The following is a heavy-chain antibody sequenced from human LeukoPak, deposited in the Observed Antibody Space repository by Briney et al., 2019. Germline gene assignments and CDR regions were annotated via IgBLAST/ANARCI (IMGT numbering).Heavy chain of an antibody. Sequence: LSLTCTVSGGSISSYYWSWIRQPPGKGLEWVSGISWNSGSIGYADSVKGRFTISRDNAKNSLYLQMNSLRAEDTALYYCAKVLRITMVRGPMGGAFDIWGQGTMVTVSS. V-gene: IGHV3-9*01. J-gene: IGHJ3*02. CDR2: ISWNSGSI. D-gene: IGHD3-10*01. CDR1: GGSISSYY. CDR3: AKVLRITMVRGPMGGAFDI.